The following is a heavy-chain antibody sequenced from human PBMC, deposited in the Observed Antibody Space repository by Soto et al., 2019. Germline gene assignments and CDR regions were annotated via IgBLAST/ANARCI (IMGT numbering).Heavy chain of an antibody. Sequence: GGSLRLSCGASGFTFSDYYLSWIRQAPGKGLEWVSYIISSASTIYYAAPVKGRFTIASDNVNNAQFLQSSSQGSEDTALYYCRRDFHLPSYIDVWGQGTTVTVSS. V-gene: IGHV3-11*01. J-gene: IGHJ6*03. CDR3: RRDFHLPSYIDV. CDR1: GFTFSDYY. CDR2: IISSASTI.